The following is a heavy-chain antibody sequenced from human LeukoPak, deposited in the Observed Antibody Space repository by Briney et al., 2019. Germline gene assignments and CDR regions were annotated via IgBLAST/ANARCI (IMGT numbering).Heavy chain of an antibody. V-gene: IGHV3-53*01. D-gene: IGHD4-17*01. CDR1: GFTGSHNY. J-gene: IGHJ5*02. CDR2: THSSGGT. CDR3: IVFGDSNH. Sequence: GGSLRLSCAASGFTGSHNYMSWVRQAPGKGLEWVSATHSSGGTYYADSVKGRFTISRDTSKNTLYLQINSLSVEDTAIYYCIVFGDSNHWGQGTLVTVSS.